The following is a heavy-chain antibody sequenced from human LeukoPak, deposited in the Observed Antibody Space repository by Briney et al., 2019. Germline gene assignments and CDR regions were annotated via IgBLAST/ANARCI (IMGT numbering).Heavy chain of an antibody. D-gene: IGHD6-6*01. V-gene: IGHV3-23*01. CDR1: GFTFSSYD. CDR2: ISGSGGIA. Sequence: PGGSLRLSCAVSGFTFSSYDMSWVRQAPGKGLEWISVISGSGGIAYYADSVKGRFSISKDNSRNTLFLHMNSLRAEDTAAYYCAKSRRQNYFDYWGQGTLVTVSS. CDR3: AKSRRQNYFDY. J-gene: IGHJ4*02.